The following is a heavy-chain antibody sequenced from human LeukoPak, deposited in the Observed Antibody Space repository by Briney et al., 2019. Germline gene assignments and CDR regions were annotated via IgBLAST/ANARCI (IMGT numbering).Heavy chain of an antibody. CDR3: AKDFGPRGVGATPQY. CDR2: ISWHGETT. Sequence: GGSLRLSCAASGFPFDDYGMLWVRQGPGKGLEWVSSISWHGETTYYSDSVKGRFTTSRDSGTNSLYLQMNRLRTEDTGFYYCAKDFGPRGVGATPQYWGQGTVVIVSS. V-gene: IGHV3-43D*03. CDR1: GFPFDDYG. J-gene: IGHJ4*02. D-gene: IGHD1-26*01.